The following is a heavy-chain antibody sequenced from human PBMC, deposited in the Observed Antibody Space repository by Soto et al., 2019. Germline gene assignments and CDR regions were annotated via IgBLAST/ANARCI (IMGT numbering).Heavy chain of an antibody. D-gene: IGHD1-1*01. Sequence: SETLSLTCTVSGGSISSYYWSWIRQPPGKGLEWIGYIYYSGSTNYNPSLKSRVTISVDTSKNQFSLKLSSVTAEDTAVYYCARGTTDNDAFDIWGQGTMVTVSS. V-gene: IGHV4-59*01. CDR3: ARGTTDNDAFDI. CDR1: GGSISSYY. J-gene: IGHJ3*02. CDR2: IYYSGST.